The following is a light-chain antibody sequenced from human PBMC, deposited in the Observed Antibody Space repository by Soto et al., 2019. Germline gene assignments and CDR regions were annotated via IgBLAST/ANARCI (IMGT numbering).Light chain of an antibody. J-gene: IGLJ1*01. CDR2: DVT. V-gene: IGLV2-11*01. CDR1: SSDIGGYYY. CDR3: FSYAGSYTFYV. Sequence: QSALTQPRSVSGSPGQSVTISCTGTSSDIGGYYYVSWYQQHPGKAPNLMIYDVTKRPSGVPDRFSGSKSGTTASLTISGLQAVDEADYYCFSYAGSYTFYVFGTGTKLTVL.